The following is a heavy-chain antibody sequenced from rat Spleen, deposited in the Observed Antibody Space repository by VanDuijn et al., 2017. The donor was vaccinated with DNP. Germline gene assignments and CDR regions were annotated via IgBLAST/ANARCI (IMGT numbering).Heavy chain of an antibody. Sequence: EVKFVESGGGLVQPGRSLKLSCAASGFNFNDCWMGWVWQAPGKGLVWIGEVNKDSSTINSSPYLRERFTISSDNAQNSLYLQMSKVGSDDTAIYYCAEKSSTGWFYYFWGPGTMVTVSS. CDR2: VNKDSSTI. V-gene: IGHV4-2*01. CDR3: AEKSSTGWFYYF. J-gene: IGHJ1*01. CDR1: GFNFNDCW. D-gene: IGHD1-11*01.